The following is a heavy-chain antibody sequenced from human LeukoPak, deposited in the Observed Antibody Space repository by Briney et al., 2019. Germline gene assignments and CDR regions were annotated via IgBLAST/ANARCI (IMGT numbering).Heavy chain of an antibody. CDR3: ARVGTRWLQFDMDY. V-gene: IGHV1-2*02. J-gene: IGHJ4*02. D-gene: IGHD5-24*01. CDR1: GYTFTGYY. Sequence: EASVKVPCKASGYTFTGYYMHRVRQAPGQGLEWMGWINPNSGGTNYAQKFQGRVTMTRDTSISTAYMELSRLRSDDTAVYYCARVGTRWLQFDMDYWGQGTLVTVSS. CDR2: INPNSGGT.